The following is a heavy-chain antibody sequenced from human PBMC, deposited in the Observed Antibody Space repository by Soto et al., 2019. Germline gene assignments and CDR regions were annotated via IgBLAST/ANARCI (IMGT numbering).Heavy chain of an antibody. V-gene: IGHV4-39*01. J-gene: IGHJ6*02. CDR3: ARLFRNGMDV. Sequence: SETLSLTCTVSGGSISSSSYYWGWIRQPPGKGLEWIGSIYYSGSTYYNPSLKSRVTISVDTSKNQFSLKLSSVTAADTAVYYCARLFRNGMDVWGQGTTVTVSS. D-gene: IGHD3-10*01. CDR1: GGSISSSSYY. CDR2: IYYSGST.